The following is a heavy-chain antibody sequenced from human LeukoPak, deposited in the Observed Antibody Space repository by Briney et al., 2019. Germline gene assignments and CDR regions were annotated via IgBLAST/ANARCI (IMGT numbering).Heavy chain of an antibody. V-gene: IGHV3-66*01. D-gene: IGHD3-10*01. CDR1: GFSFSTDF. CDR2: LYSGGGT. J-gene: IGHJ4*02. Sequence: GGSLRLSCAASGFSFSTDFMSWVRQAPGKGLEWVSLLYSGGGTSYADSVKGRFTISRDNSVNTLYLQMNSLRAEDTAVYYCTRDRSSMVRGNYFDYWGQGALVTVSS. CDR3: TRDRSSMVRGNYFDY.